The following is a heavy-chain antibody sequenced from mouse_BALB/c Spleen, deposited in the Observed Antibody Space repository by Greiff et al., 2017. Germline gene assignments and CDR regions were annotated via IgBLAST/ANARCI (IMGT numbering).Heavy chain of an antibody. CDR3: ARGGGYCFDY. CDR2: ISSGSSTI. CDR1: GFTFSSFG. V-gene: IGHV5-17*02. J-gene: IGHJ2*01. D-gene: IGHD2-3*01. Sequence: DVMLVESGGGLVQPGGSRKLSCAASGFTFSSFGMHWVRQAPEKGLEWVAYISSGSSTIYYADTVKGRFTISRDNPKNTLFLQMTSLRSEDTAMYYCARGGGYCFDYWGQGTTLTVSS.